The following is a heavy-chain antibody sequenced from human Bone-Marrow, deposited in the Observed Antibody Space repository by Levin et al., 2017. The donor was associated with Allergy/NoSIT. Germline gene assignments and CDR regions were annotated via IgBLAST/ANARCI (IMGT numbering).Heavy chain of an antibody. V-gene: IGHV3-15*01. J-gene: IGHJ4*02. CDR2: IKSKAHGGPT. Sequence: GGSLRLSCAASGFTFSNAWMSWVRQAPGKGLEWVGQIKSKAHGGPTDYIAPVKGRFIISRDDSKNMLSLQMSSLKTDDTAVYYCTTGVVGAPHDGYWGQGALVTVSS. D-gene: IGHD2-15*01. CDR1: GFTFSNAW. CDR3: TTGVVGAPHDGY.